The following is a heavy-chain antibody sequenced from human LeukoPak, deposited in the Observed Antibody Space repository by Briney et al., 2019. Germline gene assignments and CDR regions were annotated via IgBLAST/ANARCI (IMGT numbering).Heavy chain of an antibody. CDR3: ARQPLNCSSTSCYAFDI. Sequence: SETLSLTCAVYGGSFSGYYWSWIRQPPGKGLEWIGEISHSGITNYNPSLKSRVTISVDTSKNQFSLKLSSVTAADTAIYYCARQPLNCSSTSCYAFDIWGQGTMVTVSS. J-gene: IGHJ3*02. D-gene: IGHD2-2*01. CDR2: ISHSGIT. V-gene: IGHV4-34*01. CDR1: GGSFSGYY.